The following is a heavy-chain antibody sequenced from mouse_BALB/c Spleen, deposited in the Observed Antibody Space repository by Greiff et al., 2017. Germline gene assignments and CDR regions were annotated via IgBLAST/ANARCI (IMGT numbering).Heavy chain of an antibody. CDR1: GFTFSSYY. D-gene: IGHD1-1*01. J-gene: IGHJ1*01. CDR3: ARQPITTDWYFDV. Sequence: EVQRVESGGGLVKLGGSLKLSCAASGFTFSSYYMSWVRQTPEKRLELVAAINSNGGSTYYPDTVKGRFTISRDNAKNTLYLQMSSLKSEDTALYYCARQPITTDWYFDVWGAGTTVTVSS. V-gene: IGHV5-6-2*01. CDR2: INSNGGST.